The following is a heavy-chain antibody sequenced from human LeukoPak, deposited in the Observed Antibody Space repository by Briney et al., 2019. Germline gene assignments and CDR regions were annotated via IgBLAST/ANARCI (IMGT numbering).Heavy chain of an antibody. CDR3: AKRRVGYSGYDSLDY. CDR1: GFTFSSYG. J-gene: IGHJ4*02. V-gene: IGHV3-23*01. Sequence: PGGSLRLSCAASGFTFSSYGMSWVRQAPGKGLEWVSAISGSGGSTYYADSVKGRFTISRDNSKNTLYLQMNSLRAEDTAVYYCAKRRVGYSGYDSLDYWGQGTLVTVSS. D-gene: IGHD5-12*01. CDR2: ISGSGGST.